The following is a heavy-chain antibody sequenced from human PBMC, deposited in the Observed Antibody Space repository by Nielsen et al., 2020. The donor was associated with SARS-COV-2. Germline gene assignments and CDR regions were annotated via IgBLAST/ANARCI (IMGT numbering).Heavy chain of an antibody. CDR1: GFTFSSYW. CDR3: ARGTYYDYVWGSYRYTYYYGMDV. CDR2: IKQDGSEK. V-gene: IGHV3-7*01. J-gene: IGHJ6*02. D-gene: IGHD3-16*02. Sequence: GGSLRLSCAASGFTFSSYWMSWVRQAPGKGLEWVANIKQDGSEKYYVDSVKDRFTISRDNAKNSLYLQMNSLRAEDTAVYYCARGTYYDYVWGSYRYTYYYGMDVWGQGTTVTVSS.